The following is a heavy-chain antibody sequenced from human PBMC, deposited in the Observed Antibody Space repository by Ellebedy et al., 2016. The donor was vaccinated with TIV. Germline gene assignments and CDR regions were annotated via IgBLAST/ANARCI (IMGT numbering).Heavy chain of an antibody. V-gene: IGHV4-59*01. J-gene: IGHJ5*02. CDR2: IYYSGST. CDR3: ARDLVHDNGDP. CDR1: GGSISSYY. D-gene: IGHD4-17*01. Sequence: MPSETLSLTCTVSGGSISSYYWSWIRQPPGKGLEWIGYIYYSGSTNYNPSLKSRVTISVDTSKNQFSLKLSSVTAADTAVYYCARDLVHDNGDPWGQGTLVTVSS.